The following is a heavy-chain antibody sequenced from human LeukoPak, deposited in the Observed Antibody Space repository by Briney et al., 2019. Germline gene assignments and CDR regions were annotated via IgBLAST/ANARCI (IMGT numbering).Heavy chain of an antibody. D-gene: IGHD3-10*01. V-gene: IGHV3-48*01. CDR2: ISSDSGII. J-gene: IGHJ4*02. CDR1: GFTSSIYS. Sequence: PGGSLRLSCAASGFTSSIYSMNWVRQAPGKGLEWVSYISSDSGIIYYAESVKGRFTISRDNAKNSLYLQMNSLRAEDTAVYYCARNYSPFDYWGQGTLVTVSS. CDR3: ARNYSPFDY.